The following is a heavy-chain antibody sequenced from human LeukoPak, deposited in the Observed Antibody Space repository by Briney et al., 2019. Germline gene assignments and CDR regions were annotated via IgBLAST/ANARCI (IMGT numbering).Heavy chain of an antibody. CDR1: GFTFSNAW. V-gene: IGHV3-15*01. CDR2: IKSKTDGGTT. J-gene: IGHJ4*02. CDR3: TTSVWEPSYAD. D-gene: IGHD1-26*01. Sequence: GGSLRLSCAGSGFTFSNAWMTWVRQAPGKGLEWVGRIKSKTDGGTTDYAAPVKGRFTISRDDSKNTLYLQMNSLKTEDTAIYYCTTSVWEPSYADWGQGTLVTVSS.